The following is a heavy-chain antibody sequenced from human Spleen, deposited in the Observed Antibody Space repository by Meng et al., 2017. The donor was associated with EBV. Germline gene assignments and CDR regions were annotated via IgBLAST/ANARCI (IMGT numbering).Heavy chain of an antibody. CDR1: GFTFSSYA. V-gene: IGHV3-23*01. Sequence: EVELFESGGGVVQPGGSLGLSCAASGFTFSSYALSWVRQAPGKGLEWVSAISGSGGSTYYADSVKGRFTISRDNSKNTLYLQMNSLRAEDTAVYYCELSEHQLAVDYWGQGTLVTVSS. J-gene: IGHJ4*02. D-gene: IGHD6-13*01. CDR2: ISGSGGST. CDR3: ELSEHQLAVDY.